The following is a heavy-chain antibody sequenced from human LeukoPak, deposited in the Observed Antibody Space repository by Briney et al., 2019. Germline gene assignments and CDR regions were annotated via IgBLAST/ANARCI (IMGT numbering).Heavy chain of an antibody. D-gene: IGHD1-26*01. Sequence: PSGTLSLTCGVSGGSVTSTNWWTWVRQAPGKGLVWVSRINSDGSSTSYADSVKGRFTISRDNAKNTLYLQMNSLRAEDTAVYYCAKGGAIDYWGQGALVTVSS. V-gene: IGHV3-74*01. CDR3: AKGGAIDY. CDR2: INSDGSST. CDR1: GGSVTSTNW. J-gene: IGHJ4*02.